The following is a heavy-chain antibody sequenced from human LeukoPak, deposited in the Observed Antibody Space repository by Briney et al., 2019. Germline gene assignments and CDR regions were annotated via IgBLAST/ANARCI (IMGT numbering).Heavy chain of an antibody. D-gene: IGHD3-10*02. Sequence: GSLRLSCAASEFSVGSNYMTWVRQAPGKGLEGVSSISSSSSYIYYSDSVKGRFTISRDNAKNSLYLQMNSLRAEDTAVYYCAELGITMIGGVWGKGTTVTISS. V-gene: IGHV3-21*01. CDR1: EFSVGSNY. CDR3: AELGITMIGGV. J-gene: IGHJ6*04. CDR2: ISSSSSYI.